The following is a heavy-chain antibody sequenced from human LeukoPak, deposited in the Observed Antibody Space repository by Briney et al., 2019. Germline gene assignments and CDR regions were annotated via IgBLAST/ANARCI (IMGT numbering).Heavy chain of an antibody. V-gene: IGHV3-7*01. Sequence: GGSLRLSCAASGFTFSSYWMSWVRQAPGKGLEWVANIKQDESETYYVDSVKGRFTISRNNAWNSLYLQMNSLRAEDTAVYYCARDGYNYRFDLWGQGTLVTVSS. D-gene: IGHD5-24*01. J-gene: IGHJ4*02. CDR1: GFTFSSYW. CDR2: IKQDESET. CDR3: ARDGYNYRFDL.